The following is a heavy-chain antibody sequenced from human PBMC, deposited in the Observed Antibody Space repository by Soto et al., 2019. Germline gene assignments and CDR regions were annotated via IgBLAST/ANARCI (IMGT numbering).Heavy chain of an antibody. J-gene: IGHJ4*02. V-gene: IGHV3-15*07. CDR2: IKSKTDGGTT. CDR3: TIFRHSSSWYHLDYFDY. Sequence: EVQLVESGGGLVKPGGSLRLSCAASGFTFSNAWMNWVRQAPGKGLEWVGRIKSKTDGGTTDYAAPVKGRFTISRDDSKNTLYLQMNSLKTEDTAVYYCTIFRHSSSWYHLDYFDYWGQGTLVTVSS. D-gene: IGHD6-13*01. CDR1: GFTFSNAW.